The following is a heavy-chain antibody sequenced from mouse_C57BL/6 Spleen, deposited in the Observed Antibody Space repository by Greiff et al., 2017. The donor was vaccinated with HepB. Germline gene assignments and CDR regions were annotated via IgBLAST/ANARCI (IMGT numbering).Heavy chain of an antibody. CDR2: IYPGDGDT. CDR1: GYAFSSSW. CDR3: AREGITTVDY. J-gene: IGHJ2*01. D-gene: IGHD1-1*01. V-gene: IGHV1-82*01. Sequence: VKLMESGPELVKPGASVKISCKASGYAFSSSWMNWVKQRPGKGLEWIGRIYPGDGDTNYNGKFKGKATLTADKSSSTAYMQLSSLTSEDSAVYFCAREGITTVDYWGQGTTLTVSS.